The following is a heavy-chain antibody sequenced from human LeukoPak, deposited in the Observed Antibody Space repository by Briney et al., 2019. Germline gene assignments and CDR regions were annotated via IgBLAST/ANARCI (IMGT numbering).Heavy chain of an antibody. Sequence: GGSLRLSCAASGFTFSSYAMSWVRQAPGQGLEWVSAISGSGGSTYYADSVKGRFTISRDNSKNTLYLQMNSLRAEDTAVYYCATRQYYDSSGYYYEDYFDYWGQGTLVTVSS. V-gene: IGHV3-23*01. CDR2: ISGSGGST. CDR3: ATRQYYDSSGYYYEDYFDY. D-gene: IGHD3-22*01. J-gene: IGHJ4*02. CDR1: GFTFSSYA.